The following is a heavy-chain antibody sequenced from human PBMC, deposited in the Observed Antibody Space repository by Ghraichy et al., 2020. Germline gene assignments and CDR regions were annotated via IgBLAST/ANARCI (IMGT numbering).Heavy chain of an antibody. CDR2: ITSSSRFI. V-gene: IGHV3-48*02. D-gene: IGHD4-23*01. J-gene: IGHJ6*02. Sequence: GESLNISCVGSGFTFSSYSMNWVRQAQGKGLEWVSYITSSSRFISYADSVKGRFTVSRDNGQNSLYLQMKSLRDEDTAVYYCARGSTVVRYYYYDGMDVWGQGTTVTVSS. CDR1: GFTFSSYS. CDR3: ARGSTVVRYYYYDGMDV.